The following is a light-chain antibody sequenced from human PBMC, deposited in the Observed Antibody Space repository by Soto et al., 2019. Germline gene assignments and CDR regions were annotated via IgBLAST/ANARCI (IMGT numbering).Light chain of an antibody. Sequence: DIVMTQSPDSLAVSLGERATMNCKSSQSVLYSSNNKNYLAWYQQKPGQPPKLLIYWASTRESGVPDRVSGSGSGTDFTLTISSLQAEDVALYYCQQYFRIPFSFGPGTKVDIK. CDR3: QQYFRIPFS. V-gene: IGKV4-1*01. J-gene: IGKJ3*01. CDR1: QSVLYSSNNKNY. CDR2: WAS.